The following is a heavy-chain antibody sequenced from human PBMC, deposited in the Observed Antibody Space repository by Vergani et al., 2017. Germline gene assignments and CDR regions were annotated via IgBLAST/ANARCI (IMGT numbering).Heavy chain of an antibody. CDR3: ARSIGSRNPREYFDD. J-gene: IGHJ4*02. CDR2: VEDSGYF. D-gene: IGHD1-14*01. V-gene: IGHV4-59*01. Sequence: QVQLQESGPGLVRPSETLSLTCTVSGGSLSCYYWNWIRQTPGEGLEWIGYVEDSGYFNYNPSLKTRVSISSDTSNNQFSLMLSSVTVAATAVYYCARSIGSRNPREYFDDWGEGALLTVVS. CDR1: GGSLSCYY.